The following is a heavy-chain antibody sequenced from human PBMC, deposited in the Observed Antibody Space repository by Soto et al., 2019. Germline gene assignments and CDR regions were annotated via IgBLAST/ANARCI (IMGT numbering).Heavy chain of an antibody. Sequence: SETVSLTCAVSGYSITSGYYWGLIRQPPGKGLEWIGSFYHSGSPYYNPSLKSRVTISVDTSKNQFSLQLSSVTAADTAVYYCASGGGTYYLVYWGQGTLVTVSS. CDR1: GYSITSGYY. CDR2: FYHSGSP. CDR3: ASGGGTYYLVY. J-gene: IGHJ4*02. D-gene: IGHD1-26*01. V-gene: IGHV4-38-2*01.